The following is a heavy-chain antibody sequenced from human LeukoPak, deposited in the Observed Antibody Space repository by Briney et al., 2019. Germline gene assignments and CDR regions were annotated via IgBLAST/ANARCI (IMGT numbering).Heavy chain of an antibody. CDR3: TTENPPIMVRGVPWWFDP. J-gene: IGHJ5*02. V-gene: IGHV3-15*01. CDR2: IKSKTDGGTT. D-gene: IGHD3-10*01. Sequence: VSLRLSCAASGFTFSNAWMSWVRQAPGKGLEGVCRIKSKTDGGTTDYAAPVKGRFTISRDDSKNTLYLQMNSLKTEDTAVYYCTTENPPIMVRGVPWWFDPWGQGTLVTVSS. CDR1: GFTFSNAW.